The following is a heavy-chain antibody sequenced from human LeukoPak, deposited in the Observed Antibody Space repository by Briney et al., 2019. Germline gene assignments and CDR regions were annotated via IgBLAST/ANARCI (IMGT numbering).Heavy chain of an antibody. CDR3: AREVLIVVEPAANTIDY. D-gene: IGHD2-2*01. J-gene: IGHJ4*02. CDR1: GFPFRDYN. CDR2: INKGGSYM. Sequence: GGSLQLSCAASGFPFRDYNMKWVRQAPGKGLEWVSAINKGGSYMTYADSVKGRFTVSRDNAKNSLFLQMNNLRVEDTAVYFCAREVLIVVEPAANTIDYWGQGTRVTVSS. V-gene: IGHV3-21*01.